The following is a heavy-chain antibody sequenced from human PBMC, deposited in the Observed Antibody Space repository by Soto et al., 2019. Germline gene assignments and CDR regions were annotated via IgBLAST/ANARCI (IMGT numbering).Heavy chain of an antibody. CDR1: VFTFGSYG. Sequence: HPWWSLRLSCSASVFTFGSYGMHWFRQAPGKGLEWVAVISYDGSNKYYADSVKGRFTISRDNSKNTLYLQMNSLRAEDTAVYYCVTYDFWSGYHFDYWGQGTLVTVSS. V-gene: IGHV3-30*03. CDR3: VTYDFWSGYHFDY. D-gene: IGHD3-3*01. J-gene: IGHJ4*02. CDR2: ISYDGSNK.